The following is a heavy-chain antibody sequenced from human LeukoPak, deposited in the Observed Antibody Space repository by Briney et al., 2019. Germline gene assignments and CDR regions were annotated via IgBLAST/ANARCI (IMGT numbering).Heavy chain of an antibody. CDR1: GFTFSSYE. D-gene: IGHD1-1*01. CDR3: ARSAGTWFDP. Sequence: EVQLVESGGGLVQSGGSLRLSCAASGFTFSSYEMNWVRHAPGKGLEWVSYISSSGSTIYYADSVKGRFTISRDNAKNSLYLQMNSLRVEDTAVYYCARSAGTWFDPWGQGTLVTVSS. J-gene: IGHJ5*02. CDR2: ISSSGSTI. V-gene: IGHV3-48*03.